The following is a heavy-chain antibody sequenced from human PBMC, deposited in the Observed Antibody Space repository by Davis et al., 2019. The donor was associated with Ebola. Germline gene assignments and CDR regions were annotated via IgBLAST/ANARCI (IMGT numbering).Heavy chain of an antibody. V-gene: IGHV1-46*01. CDR3: ARDGVPRARVGATYYFDY. J-gene: IGHJ4*02. CDR2: INPSGGST. D-gene: IGHD1-26*01. Sequence: AASVKVSCKASGYTFTSYYMHWVRQAPGQGLEWMGIINPSGGSTSYAQKFQGRVTMTRDTSTSTVYMELSSLRSEDTAVYYCARDGVPRARVGATYYFDYWDQGTLVTVSS. CDR1: GYTFTSYY.